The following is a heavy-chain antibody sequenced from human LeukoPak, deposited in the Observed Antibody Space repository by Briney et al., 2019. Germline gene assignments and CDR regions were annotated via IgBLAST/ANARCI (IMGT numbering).Heavy chain of an antibody. D-gene: IGHD2-8*01. CDR3: VRHLEDFALIGYFDL. CDR2: IYHSGST. Sequence: SETLSLTCAVSGGSISSSNWWSWVRRPPGKGLEWIGEIYHSGSTNYNPSLKSRVTISVDTSKNQFSLKVSSVTAADTAVYYCVRHLEDFALIGYFDLWGRGTLVTVSS. V-gene: IGHV4-4*02. J-gene: IGHJ2*01. CDR1: GGSISSSNW.